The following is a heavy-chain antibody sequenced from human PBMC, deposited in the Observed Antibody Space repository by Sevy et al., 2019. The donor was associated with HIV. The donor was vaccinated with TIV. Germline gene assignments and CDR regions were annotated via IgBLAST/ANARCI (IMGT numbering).Heavy chain of an antibody. CDR2: ISSSSSYI. CDR3: ARDLIYDFWSGSRAKNYYYYGMDV. V-gene: IGHV3-21*01. D-gene: IGHD3-3*01. J-gene: IGHJ6*02. CDR1: GFTFSSYS. Sequence: GGFLRLSCAASGFTFSSYSMNWVRQAPGKGLEWVSSISSSSSYIYYADSVKGRFTISRDNAKNSLYLQMNSLRAEDTAVYYCARDLIYDFWSGSRAKNYYYYGMDVWGQGTTVTVSS.